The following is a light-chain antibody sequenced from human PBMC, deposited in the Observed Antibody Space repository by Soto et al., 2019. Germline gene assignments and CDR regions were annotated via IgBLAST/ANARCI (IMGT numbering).Light chain of an antibody. Sequence: AIRMTLAPSAGSASPGDRVFNTCRATQDIGTYLAWYQQIPGKAPKLLIYDASTLQTGVPSRFSGSGSGTDFTLTISYLQSEDFGTYYCQQFYNYPRTFGQGPKVDIK. CDR1: QDIGTY. CDR2: DAS. V-gene: IGKV1-8*01. CDR3: QQFYNYPRT. J-gene: IGKJ1*01.